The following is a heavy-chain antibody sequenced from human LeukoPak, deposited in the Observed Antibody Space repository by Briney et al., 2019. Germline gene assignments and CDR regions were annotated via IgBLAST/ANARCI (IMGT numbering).Heavy chain of an antibody. D-gene: IGHD3-22*01. Sequence: GGSLRLSCVASGFTFSSYAMSWVRQAPGKGLEWVSAISGSGGSTYYADSVKGRFTISRDNSKNTLYLQMNSLRAEDTAVYYCANGYYYDSSGCYATGPFDYWGQGTLVTVSS. CDR1: GFTFSSYA. V-gene: IGHV3-23*01. J-gene: IGHJ4*02. CDR2: ISGSGGST. CDR3: ANGYYYDSSGCYATGPFDY.